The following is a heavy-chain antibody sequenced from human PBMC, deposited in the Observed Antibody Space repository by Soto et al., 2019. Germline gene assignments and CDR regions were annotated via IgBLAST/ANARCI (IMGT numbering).Heavy chain of an antibody. J-gene: IGHJ4*02. CDR3: SYDSYRGDY. CDR1: GITFSDAW. D-gene: IGHD3-22*01. V-gene: IGHV3-15*02. Sequence: EVELVESGGALVKPGGSLSLSCAASGITFSDAWMGWVRQAPGKGLEWVGRIRSKTDGGTTDYAAPVKGRFTISRDDSKHTRYLQMNNLKTEDTAVYYCSYDSYRGDYWGQGTLVTVSS. CDR2: IRSKTDGGTT.